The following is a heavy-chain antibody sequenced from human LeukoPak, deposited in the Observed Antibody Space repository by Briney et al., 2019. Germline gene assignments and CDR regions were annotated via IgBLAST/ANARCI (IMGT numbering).Heavy chain of an antibody. V-gene: IGHV1-18*01. CDR1: GYTFTTYG. J-gene: IGHJ4*02. CDR3: ARDYSGSYSATAFDY. D-gene: IGHD1-26*01. CDR2: ISANSGNT. Sequence: ASVKVSCKASGYTFTTYGVNWVRQAPGQGLEWMGWISANSGNTNYAQKFQGRVTMTIDTSTTTAYMELRSLRSDDTAVYYCARDYSGSYSATAFDYWGQGTLVTVSS.